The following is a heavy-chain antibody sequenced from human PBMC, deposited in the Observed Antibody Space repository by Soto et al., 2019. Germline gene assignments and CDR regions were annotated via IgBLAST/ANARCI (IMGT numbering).Heavy chain of an antibody. Sequence: QVQLQESGPGLVKPSETLSLTCTVSGGSISSYYWSWIRQPPGKGLEWIGYIYYSGSTNYNPSLKSRRTISADTSKNQFSLKLSSVTAADTAVYYCARRYGPGFDYWGQGTLVTVSS. CDR2: IYYSGST. CDR1: GGSISSYY. V-gene: IGHV4-59*08. D-gene: IGHD4-17*01. J-gene: IGHJ4*02. CDR3: ARRYGPGFDY.